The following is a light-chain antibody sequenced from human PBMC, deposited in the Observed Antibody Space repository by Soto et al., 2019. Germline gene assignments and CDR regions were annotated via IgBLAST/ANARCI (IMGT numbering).Light chain of an antibody. CDR1: QTVTSNY. Sequence: EIVLTQSPGSLSLSPGQSATLSCRASQTVTSNYLVWYQQQPGQAPRLLIYGASTRATGIPDRFSGSGSGTDFTLSISRLELEDFAVYYCQQFDSTPYTFGLGTKLEIK. V-gene: IGKV3-20*01. J-gene: IGKJ2*01. CDR2: GAS. CDR3: QQFDSTPYT.